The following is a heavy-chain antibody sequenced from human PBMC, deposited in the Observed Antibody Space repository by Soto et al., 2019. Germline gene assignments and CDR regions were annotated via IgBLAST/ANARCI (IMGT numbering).Heavy chain of an antibody. Sequence: QVHLVQSGAEVKKPGASVKVSCKGSGYAFTTYGITWVRQAPGQGLEWMGWISAHNGNTNYAQKLQGRVTVTRDTSASTAYRELRSLRSDDTAVYYCGRGRDGDYWGQGALVTVSS. CDR2: ISAHNGNT. CDR3: GRGRDGDY. V-gene: IGHV1-18*01. CDR1: GYAFTTYG. J-gene: IGHJ4*02. D-gene: IGHD6-6*01.